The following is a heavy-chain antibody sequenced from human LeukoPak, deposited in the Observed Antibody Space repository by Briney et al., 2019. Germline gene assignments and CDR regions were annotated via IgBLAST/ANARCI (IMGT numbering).Heavy chain of an antibody. Sequence: SETLSLTCTVSGGSISSGSYYWSWIRQPAGKGLEWIGRIYTSGSTNYNPSLKSRVTISVDTSKNQLSLKLSSVTAADTAVYYCARGVTIFGVTQTNYYYYGMDVWGQGTTVTVSS. V-gene: IGHV4-61*02. D-gene: IGHD3-3*01. CDR3: ARGVTIFGVTQTNYYYYGMDV. J-gene: IGHJ6*02. CDR2: IYTSGST. CDR1: GGSISSGSYY.